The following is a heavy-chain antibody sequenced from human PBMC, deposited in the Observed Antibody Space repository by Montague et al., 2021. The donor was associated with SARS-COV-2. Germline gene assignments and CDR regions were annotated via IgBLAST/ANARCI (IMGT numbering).Heavy chain of an antibody. CDR1: GGSISSGSYS. CDR2: IYYSGSA. D-gene: IGHD6-13*01. J-gene: IGHJ4*02. Sequence: TLSLTCTVSGGSISSGSYSWSWIRQGPGKGLEWIGNIYYSGSAYYSPSLRSRATLSVDTSKNQFSLNLSSVTAADTAVYYCARVAAASGTPYWDYWGQGTLVTVSS. CDR3: ARVAAASGTPYWDY. V-gene: IGHV4-31*03.